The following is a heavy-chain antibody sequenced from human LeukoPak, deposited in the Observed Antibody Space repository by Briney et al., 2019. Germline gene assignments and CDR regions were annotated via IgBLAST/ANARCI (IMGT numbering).Heavy chain of an antibody. CDR1: GFSINNYW. CDR2: ISSSGSTI. CDR3: ARDYYDSSGYYRLLDY. D-gene: IGHD3-22*01. J-gene: IGHJ4*02. Sequence: PGGSLRLSCVASGFSINNYWMNWVRQAPGKGLEWVSYISSSGSTIYYADSVKGRFTISRDNAKNSLYLQMNSLRAEDTAVYYCARDYYDSSGYYRLLDYWGQGTLVTVSS. V-gene: IGHV3-48*04.